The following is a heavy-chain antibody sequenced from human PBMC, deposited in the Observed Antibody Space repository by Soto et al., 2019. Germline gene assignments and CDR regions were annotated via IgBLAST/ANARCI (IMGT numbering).Heavy chain of an antibody. Sequence: QVQLVQSGAEVKKPVASVKVSCKASGYTFTGYYMHWVRQAPGQGLEWMGWINPNSGGTNYAQKFQGWVTMTRDTSISTAYMELSRLRSDDTAVYYCARDGGDYSNYRGAFDIWGQGTMVTVSS. CDR2: INPNSGGT. CDR1: GYTFTGYY. J-gene: IGHJ3*02. D-gene: IGHD4-4*01. V-gene: IGHV1-2*04. CDR3: ARDGGDYSNYRGAFDI.